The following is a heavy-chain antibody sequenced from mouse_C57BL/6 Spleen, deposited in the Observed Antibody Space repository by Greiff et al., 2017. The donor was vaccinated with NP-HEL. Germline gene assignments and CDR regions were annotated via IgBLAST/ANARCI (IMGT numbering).Heavy chain of an antibody. D-gene: IGHD2-3*01. J-gene: IGHJ2*01. CDR1: GFTFTDYY. CDR2: IRNKANGYTT. V-gene: IGHV7-3*01. Sequence: EVQVVESGGGLVQPGGSLSLSCAASGFTFTDYYMSWVRQPPGKALEWLGFIRNKANGYTTEYSASVKGRFTISRDNSQSILYLQMNALMAEDGSTYYCARYLPICDGLDYWGQGTTLTVAS. CDR3: ARYLPICDGLDY.